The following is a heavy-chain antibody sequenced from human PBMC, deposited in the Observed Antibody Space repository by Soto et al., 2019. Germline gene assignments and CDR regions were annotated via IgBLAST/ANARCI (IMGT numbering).Heavy chain of an antibody. CDR2: IISIFGTA. J-gene: IGHJ4*02. D-gene: IGHD3-22*01. Sequence: SVKVSCKASGGTFSSYAIIWVRQAPGEGLEWMGGIISIFGTANYSQKFQGRVTITADESKSTAYMELSSLRSEDTAVYYCACGNYYNSSGYYLHYYFDYWGQGTLVTVSS. CDR1: GGTFSSYA. V-gene: IGHV1-69*13. CDR3: ACGNYYNSSGYYLHYYFDY.